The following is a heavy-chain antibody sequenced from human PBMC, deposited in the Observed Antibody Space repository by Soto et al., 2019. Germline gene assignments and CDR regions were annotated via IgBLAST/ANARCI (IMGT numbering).Heavy chain of an antibody. CDR1: GRSISSYY. V-gene: IGHV4-4*07. Sequence: SETLSLTCTVSGRSISSYYWNWIRQPAGKGLEWIGRIFTSGYTKYNPSLKSRVTMSVDTSQNQFSLKLNSVTAADTAVYYCARAPGGYYYFDSWGQGSLVTVS. CDR3: ARAPGGYYYFDS. D-gene: IGHD3-22*01. J-gene: IGHJ4*02. CDR2: IFTSGYT.